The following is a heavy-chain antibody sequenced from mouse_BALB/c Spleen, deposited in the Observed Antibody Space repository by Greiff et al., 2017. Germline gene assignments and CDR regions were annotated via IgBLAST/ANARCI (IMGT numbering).Heavy chain of an antibody. V-gene: IGHV14-3*02. CDR2: IDPANGNT. Sequence: VQLQQSGAELVKPGASVKLSCTASGFNIKDTYMHWVKQRPEQGLEWIGRIDPANGNTKYDPKFQGKATITADTSSNTAYLQLSSLTSEDTAVYYCARSYYYGSSYSWYFDVWGAGTTVTVSS. CDR3: ARSYYYGSSYSWYFDV. CDR1: GFNIKDTY. D-gene: IGHD1-1*01. J-gene: IGHJ1*01.